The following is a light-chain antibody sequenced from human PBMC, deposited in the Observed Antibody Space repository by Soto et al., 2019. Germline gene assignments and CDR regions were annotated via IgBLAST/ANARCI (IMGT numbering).Light chain of an antibody. J-gene: IGKJ5*01. V-gene: IGKV3-11*01. Sequence: IVLIQSPATLSLSPGERATLSCRASQSVSSYLAWYQQKPGQAPRLLIYDASNRATGIPARFSGSGSGTDFTLTISSLEPEDFAVYYCQQRSNWPIPFGQGALLEF. CDR1: QSVSSY. CDR2: DAS. CDR3: QQRSNWPIP.